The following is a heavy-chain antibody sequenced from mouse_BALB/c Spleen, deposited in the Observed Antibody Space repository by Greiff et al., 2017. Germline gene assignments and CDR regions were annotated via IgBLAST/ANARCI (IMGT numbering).Heavy chain of an antibody. CDR2: IDPYNGGT. Sequence: EVKVVESGPELVKPGASVKVSCKASGYAFTSYNMYWVKQSHGKSLEWIGYIDPYNGGTSYNQKFKGKATLTVDKSSSTAYMHLNSLTSEDSAVYYCARREVAWFAYWGQGTLVTVSA. V-gene: IGHV1S135*01. CDR1: GYAFTSYN. J-gene: IGHJ3*01. CDR3: ARREVAWFAY.